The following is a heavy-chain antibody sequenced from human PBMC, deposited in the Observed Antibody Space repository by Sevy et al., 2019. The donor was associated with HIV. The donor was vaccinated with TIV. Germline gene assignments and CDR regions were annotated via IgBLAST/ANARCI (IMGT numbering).Heavy chain of an antibody. V-gene: IGHV3-74*01. CDR2: INSDGSST. D-gene: IGHD3-3*01. J-gene: IGHJ4*02. CDR1: GFTFSSYW. Sequence: GGSLILSCAASGFTFSSYWMHWVRQAPGKGLVWVSRINSDGSSTSYADSVKGRFTISRDNAKNTLYLQMNSLRAEDTAVYYCAREPYYDFWSGYPDLDYWGQGTLVTVSS. CDR3: AREPYYDFWSGYPDLDY.